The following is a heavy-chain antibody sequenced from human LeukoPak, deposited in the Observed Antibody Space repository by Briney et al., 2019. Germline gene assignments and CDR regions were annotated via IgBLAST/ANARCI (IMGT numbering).Heavy chain of an antibody. CDR3: AKTHYYDSSGVPGDY. D-gene: IGHD3-22*01. CDR1: GFTVSSNY. Sequence: PGGSLRLSCAASGFTVSSNYMSWVRQAPGKGLEWVAVISHDGSNAYYADSVKGRFTISRDNSKNALYLQMSSLRAEDTAVYYCAKTHYYDSSGVPGDYWGQGTLVTVSS. J-gene: IGHJ4*02. V-gene: IGHV3-30*18. CDR2: ISHDGSNA.